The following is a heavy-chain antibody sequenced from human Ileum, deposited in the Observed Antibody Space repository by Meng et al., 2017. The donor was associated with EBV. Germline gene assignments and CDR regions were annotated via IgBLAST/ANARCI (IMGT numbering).Heavy chain of an antibody. CDR2: MSYSGST. D-gene: IGHD1-26*01. CDR1: GGSVSSAHSF. CDR3: AGDPHSGSPH. Sequence: VQLQGSGPGLLKPSVTLSLTCTVSGGSVSSAHSFWTWIRQPPGKGLEWIGYMSYSGSTNYSPPLESRVTISVDTSKNQFSLKLSSVTAADTAVYYCAGDPHSGSPHWGQGTLVTVSS. V-gene: IGHV4-61*01. J-gene: IGHJ4*02.